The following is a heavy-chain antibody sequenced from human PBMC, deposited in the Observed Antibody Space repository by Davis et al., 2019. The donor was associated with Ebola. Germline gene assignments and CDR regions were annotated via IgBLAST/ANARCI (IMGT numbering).Heavy chain of an antibody. Sequence: GESLKISCQGSGYSFATYWIGWVRQMPGRGLESMGVIYPGDSDTKYNPAFQGQVTISVDKSVSTAYLQWSSLTASDTAMYYCARHRPSTVTTRGYYYYGMDVWGQGTTVTVSS. V-gene: IGHV5-51*01. CDR2: IYPGDSDT. D-gene: IGHD4-17*01. J-gene: IGHJ6*02. CDR3: ARHRPSTVTTRGYYYYGMDV. CDR1: GYSFATYW.